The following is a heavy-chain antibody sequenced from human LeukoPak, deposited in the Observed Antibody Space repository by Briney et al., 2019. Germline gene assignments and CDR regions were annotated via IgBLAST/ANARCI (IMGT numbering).Heavy chain of an antibody. CDR1: GFTFSSYS. CDR2: ISYDGSNK. D-gene: IGHD3-3*01. Sequence: GGSLRLSCAASGFTFSSYSMNWVRQAPGKGLEWVAVISYDGSNKYYADSVKGRFTISRDNSKNTLYLQMNSLRAEDTAVYYCARGPTQDYDFWSGYQYYYYYGMDVWGQGTTVTVSS. CDR3: ARGPTQDYDFWSGYQYYYYYGMDV. J-gene: IGHJ6*02. V-gene: IGHV3-30*03.